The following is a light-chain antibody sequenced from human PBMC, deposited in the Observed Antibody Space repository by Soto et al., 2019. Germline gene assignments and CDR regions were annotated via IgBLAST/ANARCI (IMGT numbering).Light chain of an antibody. CDR1: SSDVGGYNY. J-gene: IGLJ1*01. CDR2: DVS. Sequence: QSALTQPASVSGSPGQSITISCTGTSSDVGGYNYVSWYQQHPGKGPKLMIYDVSNRPSGVSNRFSGSKSGNTASLTISGLQDEDEADYYCSSYTSSSTRVFGTGTKVTVL. CDR3: SSYTSSSTRV. V-gene: IGLV2-14*01.